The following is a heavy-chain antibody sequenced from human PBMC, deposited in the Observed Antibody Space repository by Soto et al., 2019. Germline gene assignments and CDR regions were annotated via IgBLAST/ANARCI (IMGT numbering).Heavy chain of an antibody. D-gene: IGHD2-21*01. CDR2: VSHDGNNQ. J-gene: IGHJ2*01. Sequence: QVKLVESGGGVVQPGRSLRLSCAVSGFTFSNYAMHWVRQAPGKGLEWVAIVSHDGNNQYYADSAKGRFTISRDNSENTLYLQMNSLRTEDTAVFYCARDGATQMWRPWYFDLWGRGILVTVSS. V-gene: IGHV3-30-3*01. CDR1: GFTFSNYA. CDR3: ARDGATQMWRPWYFDL.